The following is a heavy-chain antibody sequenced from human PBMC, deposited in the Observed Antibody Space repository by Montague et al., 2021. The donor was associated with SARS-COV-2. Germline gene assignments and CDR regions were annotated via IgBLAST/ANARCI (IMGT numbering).Heavy chain of an antibody. CDR2: IYIVGST. CDR1: GFTVSSNY. V-gene: IGHV3-53*01. D-gene: IGHD2-21*01. CDR3: ARIPYGDVI. J-gene: IGHJ4*02. Sequence: SLRLSCAASGFTVSSNYMSWVRQAPGKGLEWVSVIYIVGSTYYADSVKGRFTISRDNSKNTLYLQMNSLRAEDTAVYYCARIPYGDVIWGQGTLVTVSS.